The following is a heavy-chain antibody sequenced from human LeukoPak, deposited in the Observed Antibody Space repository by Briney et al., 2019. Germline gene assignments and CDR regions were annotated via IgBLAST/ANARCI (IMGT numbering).Heavy chain of an antibody. V-gene: IGHV3-23*01. D-gene: IGHD3-9*01. CDR3: AKEDILTGYPYIDY. Sequence: GGSLRLSCAASGFTFSNFGMSWVRQAPGRGLEWVSGISGGGDTTYYAESVKGRFTISRDNSKSTLFLQMNSLSAEDTAVYYCAKEDILTGYPYIDYWGQGTLVTVSS. CDR1: GFTFSNFG. CDR2: ISGGGDTT. J-gene: IGHJ4*02.